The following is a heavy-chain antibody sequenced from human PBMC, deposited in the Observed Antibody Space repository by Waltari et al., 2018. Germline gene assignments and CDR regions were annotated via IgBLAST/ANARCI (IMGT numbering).Heavy chain of an antibody. CDR3: ATGAHSSGYYSADY. CDR1: GYTFTDYY. Sequence: EVQLVQSGAEVKKPGATVKISCKASGYTFTDYYMHWVQQAPGKGLEWMGRVDPEDGETRYAEKCQGRVTRTADTSTDTAYMELSSLRSEDTAVYYCATGAHSSGYYSADYWGQGTLVTVSS. CDR2: VDPEDGET. D-gene: IGHD3-22*01. V-gene: IGHV1-69-2*01. J-gene: IGHJ4*02.